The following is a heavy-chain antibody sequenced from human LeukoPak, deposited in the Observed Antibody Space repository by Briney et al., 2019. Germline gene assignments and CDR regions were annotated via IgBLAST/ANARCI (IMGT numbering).Heavy chain of an antibody. D-gene: IGHD6-19*01. CDR1: GYTFTGYY. J-gene: IGHJ6*03. V-gene: IGHV1-2*02. CDR3: ASETRVSKAYSSGWYPVYYYYMDV. CDR2: INPNSGGT. Sequence: GASVKVSCKASGYTFTGYYMHWVRQAPGQGLEWMGWINPNSGGTNYAQKFQGRVTMTRGTSISTAYMELSRLRSDDTAVYYCASETRVSKAYSSGWYPVYYYYMDVWGKGTTVTVSS.